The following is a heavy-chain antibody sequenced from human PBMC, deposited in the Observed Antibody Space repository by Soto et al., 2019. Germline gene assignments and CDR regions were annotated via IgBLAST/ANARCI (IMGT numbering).Heavy chain of an antibody. CDR2: SSATGAGT. D-gene: IGHD1-7*01. Sequence: EVQLLESGGGLVQPGGSLRLSCAASGFTFSSYGMTWVRQAPGKGLEWVSFSSATGAGTYYADSVKGRFTISRDNSKNRLYLQMTSLRADDTAVYYCAKGRRAGGNYGFYSDFWGQGALVIVSS. J-gene: IGHJ4*02. V-gene: IGHV3-23*01. CDR1: GFTFSSYG. CDR3: AKGRRAGGNYGFYSDF.